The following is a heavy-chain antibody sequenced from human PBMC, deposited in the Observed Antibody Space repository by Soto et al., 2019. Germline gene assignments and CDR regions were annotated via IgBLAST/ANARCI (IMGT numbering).Heavy chain of an antibody. D-gene: IGHD3-22*01. CDR1: GYTFTSYG. CDR3: ARDRCSSTSCYYYYDSSGYFHWFDP. Sequence: ASVKVSCKASGYTFTSYGMSWVRQAPGQGLEWMGWISAYNGNTNYAQKLQGRVTMTTDTSTSTAYMELRSLRSDDTAVYYCARDRCSSTSCYYYYDSSGYFHWFDPWGQGTLVTVSS. J-gene: IGHJ5*02. CDR2: ISAYNGNT. V-gene: IGHV1-18*01.